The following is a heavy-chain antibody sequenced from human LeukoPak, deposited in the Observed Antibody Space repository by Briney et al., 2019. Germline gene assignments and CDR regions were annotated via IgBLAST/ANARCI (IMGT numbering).Heavy chain of an antibody. V-gene: IGHV4-38-2*02. Sequence: SETLSLTCTVSGYSISSGYYWGWIRQPPGKGLEWIGSIYHSGSTYYNPSLKSRVTISVDTSKNQFSLKLSSVTAADTAVYYCASAYAFGLSWFDPWGQGTLVTVSS. CDR2: IYHSGST. CDR3: ASAYAFGLSWFDP. CDR1: GYSISSGYY. D-gene: IGHD3-10*01. J-gene: IGHJ5*02.